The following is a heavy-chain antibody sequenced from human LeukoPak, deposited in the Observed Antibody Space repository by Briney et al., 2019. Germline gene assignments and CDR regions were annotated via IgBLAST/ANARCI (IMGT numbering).Heavy chain of an antibody. CDR2: TRNKANSYTT. CDR1: GFTFSDHY. Sequence: QPGGSLRLSCAASGFTFSDHYMDWVRQAPGKGLEWVGRTRNKANSYTTEYAASVKGRFTISRDDSKNSLYLQMNCLKTEDTAVYYCARDRGGDITGSYYFDYWGQGTLVTVSS. J-gene: IGHJ4*02. CDR3: ARDRGGDITGSYYFDY. V-gene: IGHV3-72*01. D-gene: IGHD1-20*01.